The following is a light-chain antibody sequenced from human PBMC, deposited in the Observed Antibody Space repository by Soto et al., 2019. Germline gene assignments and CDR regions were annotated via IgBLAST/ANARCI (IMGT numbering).Light chain of an antibody. Sequence: DVQMTQSPSSLSAFVVDRVTITCRARQGIAPYLAWLQQKPGKVPKLLIYATSTLQSGVTSRFSGSGSGTDFTLTINSLQPEDVGTYYCQKYNSAPLTFGGGTKVEIK. CDR1: QGIAPY. J-gene: IGKJ4*01. V-gene: IGKV1-27*01. CDR2: ATS. CDR3: QKYNSAPLT.